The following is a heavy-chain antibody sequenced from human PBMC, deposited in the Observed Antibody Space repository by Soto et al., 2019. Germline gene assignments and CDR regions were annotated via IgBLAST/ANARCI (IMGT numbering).Heavy chain of an antibody. V-gene: IGHV1-46*02. CDR2: INPGGDTT. D-gene: IGHD3-22*01. CDR3: ARDTHYDAGFLKGWYFDL. Sequence: QVQLVQSGAEVKTPGASVKVSCKASGYTFNSHWMHWVRQAPGQGLEWMGVINPGGDTTIYAQNCQGRVTLTWDTSASTVYMDLYSLRFEDTAVYYCARDTHYDAGFLKGWYFDLWGRGTLVTVSS. J-gene: IGHJ2*01. CDR1: GYTFNSHW.